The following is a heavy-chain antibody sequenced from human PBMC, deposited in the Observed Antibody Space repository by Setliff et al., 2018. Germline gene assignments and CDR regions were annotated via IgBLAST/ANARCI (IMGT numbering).Heavy chain of an antibody. CDR1: GFTFSDLY. J-gene: IGHJ6*02. D-gene: IGHD3-10*01. CDR3: ARDGVFYAMDF. CDR2: ISGAGTTV. Sequence: GGSLRLSCAASGFTFSDLYMSWVRQVPGKGLEWLSKISGAGTTVYYADSVRGRFTISRDNAKNSLYLQMNSLRAEDSAVYYCARDGVFYAMDFWGQGTTVTVSS. V-gene: IGHV3-11*04.